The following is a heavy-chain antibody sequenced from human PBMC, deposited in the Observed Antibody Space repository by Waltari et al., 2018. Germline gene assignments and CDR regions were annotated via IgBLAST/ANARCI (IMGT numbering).Heavy chain of an antibody. V-gene: IGHV1-69*04. J-gene: IGHJ2*01. D-gene: IGHD4-17*01. CDR3: ARLREHYWYFDL. CDR2: IIPILGIA. CDR1: GGTFSSYA. Sequence: QVQLVQSGAEVKKPGSSVKVSCKASGGTFSSYALSWVRQAPGQGLEWMGRIIPILGIANYAQKFQGRVTITADKSTSTAYMELSSLRSEDTAVYYCARLREHYWYFDLWGRGTLVTVSS.